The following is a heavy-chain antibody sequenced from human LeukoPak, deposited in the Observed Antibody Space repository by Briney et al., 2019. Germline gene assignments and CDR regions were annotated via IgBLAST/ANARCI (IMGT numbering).Heavy chain of an antibody. CDR2: IYTSGST. J-gene: IGHJ4*02. CDR3: AIRGVVTQIDY. D-gene: IGHD4-23*01. CDR1: GGSISSGSYY. V-gene: IGHV4-61*02. Sequence: SETLSLTCTVSGGSISSGSYYWSWIRQPAGKGLEWIGRIYTSGSTNYNPSLKSRVTISVGTSKNQFSLKLSSVTAADTAVYHCAIRGVVTQIDYWGQGTLVTVSS.